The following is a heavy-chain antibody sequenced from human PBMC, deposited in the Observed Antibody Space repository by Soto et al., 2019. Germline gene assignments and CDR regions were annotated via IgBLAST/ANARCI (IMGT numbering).Heavy chain of an antibody. CDR3: AKDRTHETPYSSGWYDVGNLDY. D-gene: IGHD6-19*01. V-gene: IGHV3-23*01. Sequence: GESLKISCAASGFTFSSYAMSWVRQAPGKGLEWVSAISGSGGSTYYADSVKGRFTISRDNSKNTLYLQMNSLRAEDTAVYYCAKDRTHETPYSSGWYDVGNLDYWGQGTLVTVSS. CDR1: GFTFSSYA. CDR2: ISGSGGST. J-gene: IGHJ4*02.